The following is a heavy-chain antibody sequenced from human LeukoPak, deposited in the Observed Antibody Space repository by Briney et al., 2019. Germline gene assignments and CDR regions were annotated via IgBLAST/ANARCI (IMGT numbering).Heavy chain of an antibody. D-gene: IGHD2-2*01. CDR2: ISGSGGST. CDR3: ASRIGVVLV. CDR1: GFTFSSYA. V-gene: IGHV3-23*01. J-gene: IGHJ4*02. Sequence: PGGSLRLPCAASGFTFSSYAMNWVRQAPGKGLEWVSGISGSGGSTYYADSVKGRFTISRDNSKNTLYLQMNSLRAEDTAVYYCASRIGVVLVWGQGTLVTVSS.